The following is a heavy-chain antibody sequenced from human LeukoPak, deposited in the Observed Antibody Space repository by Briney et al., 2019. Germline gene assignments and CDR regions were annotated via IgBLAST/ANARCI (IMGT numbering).Heavy chain of an antibody. D-gene: IGHD3-10*02. J-gene: IGHJ6*04. CDR3: AELGITMIGGV. CDR2: ISSSGSTI. Sequence: GGSLRLSCAAPGFTFTSYWMSWVRQAPGKGLVWVSYISSSGSTIYYADSVKGRFTISRDNAKNSLYLQMNSLRAEDTAVYYCAELGITMIGGVWGKGTTVTISS. CDR1: GFTFTSYW. V-gene: IGHV3-48*03.